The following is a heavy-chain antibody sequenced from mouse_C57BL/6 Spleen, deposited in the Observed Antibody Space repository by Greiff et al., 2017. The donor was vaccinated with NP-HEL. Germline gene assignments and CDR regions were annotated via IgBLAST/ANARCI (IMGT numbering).Heavy chain of an antibody. D-gene: IGHD1-1*01. CDR3: ARSLYYSGRSYGYFDV. J-gene: IGHJ1*03. CDR1: GYTFTSYG. Sequence: VKLQESGAELARPGASVKLSCKASGYTFTSYGISWVKQRTGQGLEWIGEIYPRSGNTYYNEKFKGKATLTADKSSSTAYMELRSLTSEDSAVYFGARSLYYSGRSYGYFDVWGTGTTVTVSS. V-gene: IGHV1-81*01. CDR2: IYPRSGNT.